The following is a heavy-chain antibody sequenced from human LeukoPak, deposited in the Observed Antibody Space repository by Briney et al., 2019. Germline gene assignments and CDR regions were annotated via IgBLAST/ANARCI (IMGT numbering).Heavy chain of an antibody. J-gene: IGHJ4*02. CDR3: ATEELGYCSSTSCQRRFDY. CDR2: LDPEDGET. Sequence: ASVKVSCKVSGYTLTELSMHWVRQAPGKGLEWMGGLDPEDGETIYAQKFQGRVTMTEDTSTDTAYMELSSLRSEDTAVYYCATEELGYCSSTSCQRRFDYWGQGTLVTVSS. CDR1: GYTLTELS. D-gene: IGHD2-2*01. V-gene: IGHV1-24*01.